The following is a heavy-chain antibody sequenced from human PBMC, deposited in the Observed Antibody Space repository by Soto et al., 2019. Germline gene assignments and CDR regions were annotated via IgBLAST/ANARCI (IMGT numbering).Heavy chain of an antibody. CDR3: ARGARYYDKGWFDP. V-gene: IGHV4-34*01. Sequence: QVQLQQWGAGLLKPSETLSLTCAVYGGSFSGYYWSWIRQPPGKGLEWIGEINHSGSTNYNPSLKSRVTITVDTSKNQFSLKRSSVTAADTAVYYCARGARYYDKGWFDPWGQGTLVTVSS. CDR2: INHSGST. D-gene: IGHD3-22*01. CDR1: GGSFSGYY. J-gene: IGHJ5*02.